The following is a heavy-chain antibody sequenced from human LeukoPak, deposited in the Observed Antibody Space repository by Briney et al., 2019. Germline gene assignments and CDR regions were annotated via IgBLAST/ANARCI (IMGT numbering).Heavy chain of an antibody. CDR2: ISGSGGST. CDR3: SKGKGEYCDGACSSRIFDS. CDR1: GFTFSSSA. Sequence: GGSLRLSCAGSGFTFSSSAMSWVRQAPGRGLEWVSIISGSGGSTNYADSVKGRFTISRDNSKNTLYVQMNSLRCEETAVYDVSKGKGEYCDGACSSRIFDSWGQGTLVTVS. D-gene: IGHD2-21*02. J-gene: IGHJ4*02. V-gene: IGHV3-23*01.